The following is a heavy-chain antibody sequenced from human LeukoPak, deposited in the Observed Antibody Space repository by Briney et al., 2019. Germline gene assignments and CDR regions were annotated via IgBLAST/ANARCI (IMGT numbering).Heavy chain of an antibody. CDR3: ARPRSDLYGMDV. J-gene: IGHJ6*02. CDR1: GFTFSTYS. CDR2: ISSSSSYI. Sequence: GGSLRLSCAASGFTFSTYSMNWVRQAPGKGLEWVSSISSSSSYIYYADSVKGRFTISRDNAKNSLYLQMNSLRVEDTAVYYCARPRSDLYGMDVWGQGTTVTVS. V-gene: IGHV3-21*01.